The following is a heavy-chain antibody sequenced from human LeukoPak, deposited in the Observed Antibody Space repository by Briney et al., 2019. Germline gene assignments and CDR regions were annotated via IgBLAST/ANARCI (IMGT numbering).Heavy chain of an antibody. CDR1: GYSFTGYY. CDR3: ASGSGGYGGY. Sequence: ASVKVSCKASGYSFTGYYMHWVRQAPGQGLEWIGRIDPKSGDTDLAQKLQGRVTVTRDTSITTAYMELSRLTSDDTAVYYCASGSGGYGGYWGQGTLVTVSS. D-gene: IGHD1-26*01. J-gene: IGHJ4*02. CDR2: IDPKSGDT. V-gene: IGHV1-2*06.